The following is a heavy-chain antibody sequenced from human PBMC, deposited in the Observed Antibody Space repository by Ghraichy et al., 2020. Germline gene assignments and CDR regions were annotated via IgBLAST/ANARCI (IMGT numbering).Heavy chain of an antibody. CDR3: ASGLYGGVVDY. J-gene: IGHJ4*02. V-gene: IGHV3-11*01. CDR1: GFTFSDYS. CDR2: ISSSGITK. Sequence: LSLTCAASGFTFSDYSMSWIRQAPGKGLEWVSYISSSGITKYHADSVKGRFTISRDNPKNSLYLQMNSLRVEDTAVYYCASGLYGGVVDYWGQGTVVTVSS. D-gene: IGHD4/OR15-4a*01.